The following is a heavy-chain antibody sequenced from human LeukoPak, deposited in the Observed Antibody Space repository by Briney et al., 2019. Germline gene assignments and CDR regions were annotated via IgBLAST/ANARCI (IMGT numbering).Heavy chain of an antibody. CDR3: AKAPKFAYGSGSYIDY. CDR2: ISWNSGSI. J-gene: IGHJ4*02. CDR1: GFTFDDYA. D-gene: IGHD3-10*01. V-gene: IGHV3-9*01. Sequence: PGGSLRLSCAASGFTFDDYAMHWVRQAPGKGLEWVSGISWNSGSIGYADSVKGRFTISRDNAKNSLYLQMNSLRAEDTALYYCAKAPKFAYGSGSYIDYWGQGTLVTVSS.